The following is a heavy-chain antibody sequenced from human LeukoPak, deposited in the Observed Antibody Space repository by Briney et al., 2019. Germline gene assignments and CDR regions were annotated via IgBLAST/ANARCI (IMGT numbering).Heavy chain of an antibody. D-gene: IGHD1-1*01. CDR2: IYYSGST. CDR3: ASSTSTTGAFDI. V-gene: IGHV4-39*07. CDR1: GGSISSSSYY. J-gene: IGHJ3*02. Sequence: SETLSLTCTVSGGSISSSSYYWGWIRQPPGKGLEWIGSIYYSGSTYYNPSLKSRVTISVDTSKNQFSLKLSSVTAADTAVYYCASSTSTTGAFDIWGQGTMVTVSS.